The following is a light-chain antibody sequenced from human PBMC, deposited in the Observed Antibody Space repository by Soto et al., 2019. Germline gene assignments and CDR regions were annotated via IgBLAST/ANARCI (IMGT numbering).Light chain of an antibody. CDR2: STN. J-gene: IGLJ3*02. V-gene: IGLV8-61*01. CDR3: VLYLGSGISV. CDR1: SGSVSTSDY. Sequence: QTVVTQEPAFSVSPGGTVTLTCGLSSGSVSTSDYPSWYQQNPGQAPRTLIYSTNTRSSGVPDRFSGSILGNTAALTITGAQADDECDYYCVLYLGSGISVFGGGTKLTVL.